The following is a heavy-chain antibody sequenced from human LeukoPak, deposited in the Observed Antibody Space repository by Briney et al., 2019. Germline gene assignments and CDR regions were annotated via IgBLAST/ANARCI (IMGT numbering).Heavy chain of an antibody. CDR3: ARDLDF. CDR2: VKQDGVEK. Sequence: PGGSLRLSCAASGFSFSTYWMSWVRQAPGKGLEWVANVKQDGVEKYCVDSVKGRFTISRDNAKNSLYLQMNSLRAEDTAVYYCARDLDFWGQGTLVTVSS. V-gene: IGHV3-7*03. J-gene: IGHJ4*02. CDR1: GFSFSTYW.